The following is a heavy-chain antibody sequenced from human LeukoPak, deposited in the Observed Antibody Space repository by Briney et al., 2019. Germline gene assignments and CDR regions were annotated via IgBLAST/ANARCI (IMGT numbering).Heavy chain of an antibody. CDR1: GYSISSGYY. Sequence: SETPSLTCTVSGYSISSGYYWGWIRQPPGKGLEWIGSIYHSGSTYYNPSLKSRVTISVDTSKNQFSLKLCSVTAADTAVYYCASPSSGWYYFDYWGQGTLVTVSS. J-gene: IGHJ4*02. CDR3: ASPSSGWYYFDY. V-gene: IGHV4-38-2*02. CDR2: IYHSGST. D-gene: IGHD6-19*01.